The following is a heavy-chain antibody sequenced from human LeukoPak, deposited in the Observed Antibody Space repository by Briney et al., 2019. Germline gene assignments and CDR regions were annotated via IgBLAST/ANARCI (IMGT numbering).Heavy chain of an antibody. D-gene: IGHD3-3*01. V-gene: IGHV4-39*07. J-gene: IGHJ4*02. CDR1: GGSISSSSYY. CDR3: ARYPESNYDFWSGHQYYFDY. CDR2: IYYSGST. Sequence: PSETLSLTCTVSGGSISSSSYYWGWIRQPPGKGLEWIGSIYYSGSTYYNPSLKSRVTISVDTSKNQFSLKLSSVTAADTAVYYCARYPESNYDFWSGHQYYFDYWGQGTLVTVSS.